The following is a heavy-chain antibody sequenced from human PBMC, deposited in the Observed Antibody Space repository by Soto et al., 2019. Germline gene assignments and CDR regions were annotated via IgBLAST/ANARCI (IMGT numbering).Heavy chain of an antibody. CDR3: ARGRTRPFEY. V-gene: IGHV1-18*01. D-gene: IGHD2-2*01. J-gene: IGHJ4*02. Sequence: QVQLVQSRAEVKKPGASVKVSCKASGYMFTSYGISWVRQAPGQGLEWMGWINPCNGNTNYVQKVQGRVTMTTDTSTSRAYMEVRSLRSDETAVYNCARGRTRPFEYWGLGTLVTVSS. CDR1: GYMFTSYG. CDR2: INPCNGNT.